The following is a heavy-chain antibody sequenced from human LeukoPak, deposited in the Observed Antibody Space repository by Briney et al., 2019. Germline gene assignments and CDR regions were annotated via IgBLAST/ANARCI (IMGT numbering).Heavy chain of an antibody. V-gene: IGHV1-3*01. J-gene: IGHJ4*02. D-gene: IGHD3-9*01. CDR3: ARDDWKTPKLRYFDWLQRPGLDY. CDR2: INAGNGNT. CDR1: GYTFTSYA. Sequence: PRASVKVSCKASGYTFTSYAMHWVRQAPGQRLEWMGWINAGNGNTKYSQKFQGRVTITRDTSASTAYMELSSLRSEDTAVYYCARDDWKTPKLRYFDWLQRPGLDYWGQGTLVTVSS.